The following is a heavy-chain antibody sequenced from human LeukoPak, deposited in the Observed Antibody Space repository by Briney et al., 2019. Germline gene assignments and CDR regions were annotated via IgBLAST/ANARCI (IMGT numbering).Heavy chain of an antibody. Sequence: SETLSLTCTVSGGSISSYYWSWIRQPPGKGLEWIGYIYYSGSTNYNPSLKSRVTISVDTSKNQFSLKLSSVTAADTAVYYCARGLSHYYYDSSGYTFDYWGQGTLVTVSS. CDR1: GGSISSYY. J-gene: IGHJ4*02. CDR3: ARGLSHYYYDSSGYTFDY. D-gene: IGHD3-22*01. V-gene: IGHV4-59*01. CDR2: IYYSGST.